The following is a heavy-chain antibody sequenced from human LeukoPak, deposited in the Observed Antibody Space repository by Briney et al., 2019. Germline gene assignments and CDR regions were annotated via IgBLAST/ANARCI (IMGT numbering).Heavy chain of an antibody. CDR3: ARGDYYDSSGYYYH. J-gene: IGHJ5*02. CDR1: GVSFRGYY. Sequence: PSETLSLTCAVYGVSFRGYYWSWIRQPPGKGLEWIGEINHSGSTNYNPSLKSRVTISVDTSKNQFSLKLSSVTAADTAVYYCARGDYYDSSGYYYHWGQGTLVTVSS. CDR2: INHSGST. D-gene: IGHD3-22*01. V-gene: IGHV4-34*01.